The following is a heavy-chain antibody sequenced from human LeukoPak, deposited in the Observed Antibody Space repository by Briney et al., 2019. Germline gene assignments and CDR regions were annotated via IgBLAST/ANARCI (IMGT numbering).Heavy chain of an antibody. CDR3: ARDLGHIVVVVAATGFRDDAFDI. CDR1: GFTFSSYS. Sequence: PGGSLRLSCAASGFTFSSYSMNWVRQAPGKGLEWVSSISSSSSYIYYADSVKGRFTISRDNAKNSLYLQMNSLRAEDTAVYYCARDLGHIVVVVAATGFRDDAFDIWGQGTMVTVSS. V-gene: IGHV3-21*01. CDR2: ISSSSSYI. J-gene: IGHJ3*02. D-gene: IGHD2-15*01.